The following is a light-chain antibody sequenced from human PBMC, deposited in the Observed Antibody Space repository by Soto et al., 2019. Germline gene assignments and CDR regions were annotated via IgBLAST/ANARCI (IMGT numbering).Light chain of an antibody. CDR2: RNY. J-gene: IGLJ3*02. CDR1: TSNIGSFD. CDR3: AAWDDSLSGRV. Sequence: QSVLTQSPSASGTPGQRVTISCSGSTSNIGSFDVYWYQQLPGTAPKVLIYRNYQRPSGVPDRFSASKSGTSASLAISGLRSEDEADYYCAAWDDSLSGRVFGGGTNLTVL. V-gene: IGLV1-47*01.